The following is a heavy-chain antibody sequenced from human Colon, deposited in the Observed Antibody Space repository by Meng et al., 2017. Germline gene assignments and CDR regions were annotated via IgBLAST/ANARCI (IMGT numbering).Heavy chain of an antibody. J-gene: IGHJ4*02. CDR3: VRATQWTPGGD. D-gene: IGHD6-19*01. CDR1: GFTFSSYW. CDR2: IKDDGSYT. Sequence: GESLKISCATSGFTFSSYWMNWVRQVPGKGLLWVSSIKDDGSYTTYADSVKGRFTVSRDNAKSTLYVQMSSLGVEDTAMYYCVRATQWTPGGDWGQGTMVTVSS. V-gene: IGHV3-74*03.